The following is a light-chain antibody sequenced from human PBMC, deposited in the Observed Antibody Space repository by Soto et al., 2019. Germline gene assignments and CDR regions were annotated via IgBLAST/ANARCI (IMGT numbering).Light chain of an antibody. CDR2: GAS. CDR3: KQYSDWPPVT. Sequence: EVVMTQSPATLSLSPGDRATVSCRASQGIGSNLAWYQQKPGQAPRLLIYGASTRAAGVPARFSGSGSGTEFTITNSSLQSEDFALYYCKQYSDWPPVTFGGVTKVEIK. V-gene: IGKV3-15*01. J-gene: IGKJ4*01. CDR1: QGIGSN.